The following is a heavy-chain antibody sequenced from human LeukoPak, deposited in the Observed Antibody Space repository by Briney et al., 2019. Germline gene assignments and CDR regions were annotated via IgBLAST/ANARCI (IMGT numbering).Heavy chain of an antibody. Sequence: GRSLRLSCAASGFSFSSYGMHWVRQAPGKGLEWVAVIWYDGSEKYYADSVKGRFTISRDNSRNTLHLQMNSLRAEDTAAYYCARGPDCGGDCYWGQGTLVTVS. D-gene: IGHD2-21*02. CDR3: ARGPDCGGDCY. CDR2: IWYDGSEK. CDR1: GFSFSSYG. J-gene: IGHJ4*02. V-gene: IGHV3-33*01.